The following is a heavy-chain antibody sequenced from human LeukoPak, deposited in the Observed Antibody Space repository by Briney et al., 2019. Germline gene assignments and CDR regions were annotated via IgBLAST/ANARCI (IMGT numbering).Heavy chain of an antibody. D-gene: IGHD2-2*01. CDR2: INPSGGSP. J-gene: IGHJ4*02. V-gene: IGHV1-46*01. CDR1: GYTFTNYY. CDR3: ARGGCSSISCEGDY. Sequence: ASVKVSCKASGYTFTNYYMHWVRQAPGQGFEWMGMINPSGGSPAYAQKFQGRVTMTRDTSTSTVYMDLYSLRSEDTAVYYCARGGCSSISCEGDYWGQGTLVTVSS.